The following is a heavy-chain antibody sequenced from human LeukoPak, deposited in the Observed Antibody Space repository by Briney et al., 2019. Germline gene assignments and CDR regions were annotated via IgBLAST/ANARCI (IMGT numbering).Heavy chain of an antibody. D-gene: IGHD4-17*01. J-gene: IGHJ6*03. CDR1: GGSFSGYY. CDR3: ARGLNGDQYYYYYYMDV. V-gene: IGHV4-34*01. Sequence: SETLSLTCAVYGGSFSGYYWSWIRQPPGKGLEWIGEINHSGSTNYNPSLKSRVTISVDTSKNQFSLKLSSVTAADTAVYYCARGLNGDQYYYYYYMDVWGKGTTVTVSS. CDR2: INHSGST.